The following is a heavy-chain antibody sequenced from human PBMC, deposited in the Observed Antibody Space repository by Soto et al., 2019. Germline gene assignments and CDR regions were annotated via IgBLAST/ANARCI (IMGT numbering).Heavy chain of an antibody. CDR1: GGSISSGGYY. V-gene: IGHV4-31*03. CDR3: ARDPKGGYSYGIDAFDI. J-gene: IGHJ3*02. D-gene: IGHD5-18*01. CDR2: IYYSGST. Sequence: PSETLSLTCTVSGGSISSGGYYWSWIRQHPGKGLEWIGYIYYSGSTYYNPSLKSRVTISVDTSKNQFSLKLSSVTAADTAVYYCARDPKGGYSYGIDAFDIWGQGTMVT.